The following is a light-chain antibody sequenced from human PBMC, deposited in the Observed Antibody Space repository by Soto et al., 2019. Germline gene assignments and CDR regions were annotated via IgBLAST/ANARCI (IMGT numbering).Light chain of an antibody. CDR3: SSFTSSSTQV. CDR1: SSDVGGYNY. CDR2: EVD. J-gene: IGLJ3*02. Sequence: QLVLTQPASVSGSLGQSITISCTGTSSDVGGYNYVSWYQQHPGKVPKLIIYEVDNRPSGVSNRFSGSKSANTASLTISGLQADDEADYYCSSFTSSSTQVFGGGTKLTVL. V-gene: IGLV2-14*01.